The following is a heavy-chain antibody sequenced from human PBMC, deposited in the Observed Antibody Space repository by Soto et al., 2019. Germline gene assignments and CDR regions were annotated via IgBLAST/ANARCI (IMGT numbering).Heavy chain of an antibody. CDR1: GESFTNYI. J-gene: IGHJ4*02. CDR3: ARGILGPVNMYDGVGGLYFDY. V-gene: IGHV1-18*04. Sequence: PSVKVSCKVSGESFTNYIIAWGRQAAGHGLEWLGAINADTGSTNYAQRLKGRGTITTATFTNKAYMELTSPTSEDTAVYYCARGILGPVNMYDGVGGLYFDYWGQGTPVTVSS. CDR2: INADTGST. D-gene: IGHD7-27*01.